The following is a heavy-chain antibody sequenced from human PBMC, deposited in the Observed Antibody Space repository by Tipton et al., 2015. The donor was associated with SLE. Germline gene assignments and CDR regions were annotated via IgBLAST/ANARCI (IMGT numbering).Heavy chain of an antibody. CDR1: GGSFSAYS. CDR2: INHSGST. Sequence: TLSLTCAVYGGSFSAYSWSWIRQPPGKGLEWIGEINHSGSTNYNPSLQSRVTISLDTSKNQFSLNLSSVTAADTAVYYCARGGIYHDYSGNFDYWGQGTLVSASS. D-gene: IGHD3-22*01. J-gene: IGHJ4*02. CDR3: ARGGIYHDYSGNFDY. V-gene: IGHV4-34*01.